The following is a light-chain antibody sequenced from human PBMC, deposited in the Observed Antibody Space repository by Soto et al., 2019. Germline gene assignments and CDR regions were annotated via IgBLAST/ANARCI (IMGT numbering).Light chain of an antibody. CDR3: AAWDDSLSGRGV. J-gene: IGLJ2*01. CDR2: RNN. Sequence: QSVLTQPPSASGTPGQRVTISCSGSSSNIGNNYVYWYQMVPGTAPKLLIYRNNQRPSGVPDRFSGSRSGTSASLAISGLRSEDEADYYCAAWDDSLSGRGVFGGGTKLTVI. V-gene: IGLV1-47*01. CDR1: SSNIGNNY.